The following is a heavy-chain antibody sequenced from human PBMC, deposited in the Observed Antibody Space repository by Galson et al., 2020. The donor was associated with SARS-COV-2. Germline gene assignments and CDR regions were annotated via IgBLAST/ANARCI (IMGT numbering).Heavy chain of an antibody. V-gene: IGHV4-4*02. J-gene: IGHJ5*02. CDR2: IYHSGST. Sequence: SETLSLTCAVSGGSISSSNRWSWVRQPPGKGLEWIGEIYHSGSTNYNPSLKSRVTISVDKSKNQFSLKLSSVTAADTAVYYCARDLVVVVVATLARWFDPWGQGTLVTVSS. D-gene: IGHD2-15*01. CDR3: ARDLVVVVVATLARWFDP. CDR1: GGSISSSNR.